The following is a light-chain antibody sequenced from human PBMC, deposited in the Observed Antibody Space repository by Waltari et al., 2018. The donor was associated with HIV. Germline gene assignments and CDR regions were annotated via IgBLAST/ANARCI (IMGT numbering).Light chain of an antibody. CDR3: SSFAGTNSHVV. CDR1: SSDVGAYNF. V-gene: IGLV2-8*01. Sequence: QSALTQPPSASGSPEQSVTISCTGTSSDVGAYNFVSWYQQRPGQAPKLIIFEVIKRPSGVPDRFSGSKSVNTASLTVSGLQAEDEADYYCSSFAGTNSHVVFGGGTKLTVL. J-gene: IGLJ2*01. CDR2: EVI.